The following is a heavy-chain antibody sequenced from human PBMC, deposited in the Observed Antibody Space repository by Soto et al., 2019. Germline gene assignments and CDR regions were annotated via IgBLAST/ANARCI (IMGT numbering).Heavy chain of an antibody. D-gene: IGHD6-25*01. CDR3: AREWQRGTDY. CDR1: GYTFTTYF. V-gene: IGHV1-2*02. Sequence: QVQLVQSGAEVVKPGASVKVSCKASGYTFTTYFLHWVRQAPGQGLEWLGWIFPGSGGTNYAHKIQGRVTMTRDTSINTAYMELSRLTSDDTGVYYCAREWQRGTDYWGQGALITVSS. J-gene: IGHJ4*02. CDR2: IFPGSGGT.